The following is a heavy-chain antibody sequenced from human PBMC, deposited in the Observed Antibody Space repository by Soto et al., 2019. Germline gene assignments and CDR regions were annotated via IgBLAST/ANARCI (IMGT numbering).Heavy chain of an antibody. CDR1: GFTFRSYA. Sequence: EVQLLESGGGLVQPGGSLRLSCAASGFTFRSYAMSWVRQAPGKGLEWVSVIADSRDRTYYADSVKGRSTISRDNSKNTLYLQMHNLRAEDTATYYCAKGIDWGQGTRVTVSS. V-gene: IGHV3-23*01. CDR3: AKGID. CDR2: IADSRDRT. D-gene: IGHD2-15*01. J-gene: IGHJ1*01.